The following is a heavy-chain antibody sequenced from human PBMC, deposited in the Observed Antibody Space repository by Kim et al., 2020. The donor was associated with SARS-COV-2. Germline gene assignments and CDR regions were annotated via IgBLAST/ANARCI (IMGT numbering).Heavy chain of an antibody. J-gene: IGHJ3*02. CDR1: GFTFSNYN. CDR2: ISTGSSYI. Sequence: GGSLRLSCAASGFTFSNYNMNWVRQAPGKGLEWVSSISTGSSYIFYADSVKGRFTISRDNAKNSLYLQMNGLRAEDTAVYYCARRFGSGAFDIWGQGTMVTVSS. D-gene: IGHD2-15*01. V-gene: IGHV3-21*06. CDR3: ARRFGSGAFDI.